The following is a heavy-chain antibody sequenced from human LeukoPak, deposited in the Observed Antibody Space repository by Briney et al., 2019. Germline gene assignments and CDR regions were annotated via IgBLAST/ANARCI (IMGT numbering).Heavy chain of an antibody. CDR2: IWYDGSNK. V-gene: IGHV3-33*01. D-gene: IGHD3-22*01. J-gene: IGHJ4*02. CDR1: GFTFSSYG. CDR3: ARGDYYDSSPFDY. Sequence: GGSLRLSCAASGFTFSSYGMHWVRQAPGKGLEWVAVIWYDGSNKYYADSVKGRFTISRVNSKNTLYLQMNSLRAEDTAVYYCARGDYYDSSPFDYWGQGTLVTVSS.